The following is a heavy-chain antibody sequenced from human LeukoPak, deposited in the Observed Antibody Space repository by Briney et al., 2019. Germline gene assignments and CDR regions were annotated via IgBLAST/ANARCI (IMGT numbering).Heavy chain of an antibody. J-gene: IGHJ4*01. Sequence: GGSLRLSCSASGFTLSNYWMHWVRQAPGKGLVWVARLHSNGAFTTYADPVKGRFTISRDTAKNTLYLQMNSLRVEDTAVYYCARFVVVTAGDYWGQGTLVTVSS. V-gene: IGHV3-74*01. D-gene: IGHD2-21*02. CDR3: ARFVVVTAGDY. CDR1: GFTLSNYW. CDR2: LHSNGAFT.